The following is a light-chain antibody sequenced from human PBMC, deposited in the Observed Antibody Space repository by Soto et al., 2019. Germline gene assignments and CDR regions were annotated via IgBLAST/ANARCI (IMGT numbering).Light chain of an antibody. Sequence: EIVFTQSPSTLSLSPIERSTLSCRASHSVSSYLAWYQQRPGLAPRLLIYDASNRATDIPARFSGSGSGTDFTLTISRLEPEDFVIYYCQQYGSSPWTFGQGTKVDI. J-gene: IGKJ1*01. CDR1: HSVSSY. CDR2: DAS. CDR3: QQYGSSPWT. V-gene: IGKV3-11*01.